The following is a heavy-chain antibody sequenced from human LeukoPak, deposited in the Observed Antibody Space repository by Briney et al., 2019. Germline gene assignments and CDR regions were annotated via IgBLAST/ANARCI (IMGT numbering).Heavy chain of an antibody. Sequence: SETLSLTCAVYGGSFSGYYWSWIRQPPGKGLEWIGEINHSGSTNYNPSLKSRVTISVDTSKNQFSLKLSSVTAADTAVYYCATLVSTRYYFDYWGQGTLVTVSS. CDR3: ATLVSTRYYFDY. V-gene: IGHV4-34*01. CDR2: INHSGST. D-gene: IGHD5/OR15-5a*01. CDR1: GGSFSGYY. J-gene: IGHJ4*02.